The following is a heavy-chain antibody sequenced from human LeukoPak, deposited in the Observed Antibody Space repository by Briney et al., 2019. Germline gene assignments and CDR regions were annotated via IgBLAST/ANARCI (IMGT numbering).Heavy chain of an antibody. CDR1: GGSISSYY. Sequence: SETLSLTCTVSGGSISSYYWSWIRQPPGKGLGWIGYIFYTGSTNYNPSLKSRVTISVLTSKNRFSLKLSSVTAADTAVYYCATLTGGDDAFDIWGQGTMVTVSS. D-gene: IGHD4-23*01. V-gene: IGHV4-59*01. CDR2: IFYTGST. J-gene: IGHJ3*02. CDR3: ATLTGGDDAFDI.